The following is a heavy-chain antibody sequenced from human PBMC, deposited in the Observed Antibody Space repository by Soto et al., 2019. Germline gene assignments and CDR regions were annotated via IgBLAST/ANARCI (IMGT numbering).Heavy chain of an antibody. J-gene: IGHJ4*02. CDR2: IYYSGSN. D-gene: IGHD3-9*01. V-gene: IGHV4-39*07. CDR1: GGSISSSSYY. CDR3: ARSSIHLGDYDWVPHDY. Sequence: SETLSLTCTVSGGSISSSSYYWGWIRQPPGKGLEWIGSIYYSGSNYYNPSLKSRVTISVDTSKNQFSLKLSSVTAADTAVYYCARSSIHLGDYDWVPHDYWGQGTLVTGSS.